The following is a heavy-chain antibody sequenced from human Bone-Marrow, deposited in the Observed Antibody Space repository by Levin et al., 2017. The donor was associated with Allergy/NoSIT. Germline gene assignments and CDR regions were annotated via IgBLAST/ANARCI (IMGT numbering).Heavy chain of an antibody. CDR3: AKDRAYSSKRMGHFFYGVDV. Sequence: PGGSLRLSCVASGFTFTTYAMHWVRQAPGKGLEWVAGISHDGSEKYFSDSVKGRFILSRDNSKNTLYLQMNSLTAADTAVYFCAKDRAYSSKRMGHFFYGVDVWGRGTTVIVSS. CDR1: GFTFTTYA. CDR2: ISHDGSEK. D-gene: IGHD6-13*01. J-gene: IGHJ6*02. V-gene: IGHV3-30*18.